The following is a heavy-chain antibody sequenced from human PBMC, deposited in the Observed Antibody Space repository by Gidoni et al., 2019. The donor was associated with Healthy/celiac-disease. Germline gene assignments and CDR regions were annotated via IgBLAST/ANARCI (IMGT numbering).Heavy chain of an antibody. Sequence: QVQLQQWGAGLLKPSETLSLPCAVYGGSFSGYYWHWIRQPPGKGLEWSGEINHSGSTNYNPSLKGRVTISVDTSKNQFSLKLSSVTAADTAVYYCARARLQKYYYDSSGYYRKGGYFDYWGQGTLVTVSS. CDR3: ARARLQKYYYDSSGYYRKGGYFDY. CDR2: INHSGST. D-gene: IGHD3-22*01. CDR1: GGSFSGYY. V-gene: IGHV4-34*01. J-gene: IGHJ4*02.